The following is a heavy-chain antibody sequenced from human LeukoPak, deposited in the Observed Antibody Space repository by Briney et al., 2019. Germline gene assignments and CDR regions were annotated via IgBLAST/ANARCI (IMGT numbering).Heavy chain of an antibody. J-gene: IGHJ4*02. CDR2: ISWNSGSI. Sequence: GGSLRLSCAASGFTFDDHGMNWVRQAPGKGLEWVSGISWNSGSIGYADSVKGRFTISRDNAKNSLYLQMNSLRAEDMALYYCAKAPSGSYYEFDYWGQGTLVTVSS. CDR1: GFTFDDHG. CDR3: AKAPSGSYYEFDY. V-gene: IGHV3-9*03. D-gene: IGHD1-26*01.